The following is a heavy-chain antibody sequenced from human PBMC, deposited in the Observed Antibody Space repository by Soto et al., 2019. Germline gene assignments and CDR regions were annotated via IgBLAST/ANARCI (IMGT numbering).Heavy chain of an antibody. CDR3: ARLYCSGGSCYPPYWFDP. J-gene: IGHJ5*02. Sequence: SVQVSCKASGGTFSSYAISWVLQAPGQGLEWMGGIIPIFGTANYAQKFQGRVTITADESTSTAYMELSSLRSEDTAVYYCARLYCSGGSCYPPYWFDPWGQGTLVTVSS. CDR2: IIPIFGTA. CDR1: GGTFSSYA. V-gene: IGHV1-69*13. D-gene: IGHD2-15*01.